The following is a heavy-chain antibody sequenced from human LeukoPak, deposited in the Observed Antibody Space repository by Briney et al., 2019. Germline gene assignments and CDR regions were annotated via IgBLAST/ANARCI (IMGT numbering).Heavy chain of an antibody. CDR2: FSGSGGST. CDR3: ARAGNIRFDY. CDR1: GFTFSSYA. Sequence: RPGGSLRLSCEASGFTFSSYAMSWVRQAPGKGLEWVSGFSGSGGSTYYADSVKGRFTISRDNSKNTLYLQMNSLRAEDTAVYYCARAGNIRFDYWGQGTLVTVSS. J-gene: IGHJ4*02. V-gene: IGHV3-23*01. D-gene: IGHD1/OR15-1a*01.